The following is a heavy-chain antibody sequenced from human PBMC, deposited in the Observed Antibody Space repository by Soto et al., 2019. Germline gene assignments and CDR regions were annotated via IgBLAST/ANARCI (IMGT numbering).Heavy chain of an antibody. CDR3: ARHEKRRLSIVATISPFDY. D-gene: IGHD5-12*01. J-gene: IGHJ4*02. CDR1: GGSISSSSYY. V-gene: IGHV4-39*01. CDR2: IYYSGST. Sequence: QLQLQESGPGLVKPSETLSLTCTVSGGSISSSSYYWGWIRQPPGKGLEWIGSIYYSGSTYYNPSLKSRVTISVDTSKNQFSLKLSSVTAADTAVYYCARHEKRRLSIVATISPFDYWGQGTLVTVSS.